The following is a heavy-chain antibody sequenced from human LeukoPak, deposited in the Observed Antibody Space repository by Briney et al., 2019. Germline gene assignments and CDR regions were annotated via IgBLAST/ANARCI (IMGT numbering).Heavy chain of an antibody. J-gene: IGHJ4*02. Sequence: SETLSLTCTVSGGSISSYYWSWIRQPPGRGLEWIGYIYNSGGTNYSPSLKSRVTISVDTSKNQFSLKLSSVTAADTAVYYCASSSVVTTGEYYFDYWGQGTLVTVSS. CDR1: GGSISSYY. D-gene: IGHD4-23*01. V-gene: IGHV4-59*01. CDR3: ASSSVVTTGEYYFDY. CDR2: IYNSGGT.